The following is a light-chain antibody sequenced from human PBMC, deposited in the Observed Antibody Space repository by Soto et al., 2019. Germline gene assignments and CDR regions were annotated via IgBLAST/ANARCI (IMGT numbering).Light chain of an antibody. CDR3: QYYGSSPLT. CDR1: QSVSISY. V-gene: IGKV3-20*01. CDR2: GPS. J-gene: IGKJ3*01. Sequence: EIVLTQSPGTLSLSPGERATLSCRASQSVSISYLAWYQQKPGQAPRLLIYGPSGRATGIPDRFSGSGSGTEFTLTISRLEPEDFAVYYCQYYGSSPLTFGPGTKVDIK.